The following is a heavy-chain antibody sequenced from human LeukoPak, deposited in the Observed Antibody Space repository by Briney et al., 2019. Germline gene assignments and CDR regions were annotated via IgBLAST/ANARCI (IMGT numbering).Heavy chain of an antibody. J-gene: IGHJ5*02. CDR3: AREVVAAQNWFDP. D-gene: IGHD2-15*01. CDR2: IYYSGST. V-gene: IGHV4-39*02. Sequence: SETLSLTCTVSGGSISSSSYYWGWIRQPPGKGLEWIGSIYYSGSTYYNPSLKSRVTISVDTSKNQFSLKLSSVTAADTAVYYCAREVVAAQNWFDPWGQGTQVTVSS. CDR1: GGSISSSSYY.